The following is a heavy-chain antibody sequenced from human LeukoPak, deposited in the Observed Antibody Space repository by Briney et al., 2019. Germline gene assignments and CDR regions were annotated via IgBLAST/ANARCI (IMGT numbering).Heavy chain of an antibody. J-gene: IGHJ6*02. CDR1: GYTFTSYG. CDR3: ARRRGLHYYGMDV. D-gene: IGHD5-24*01. CDR2: IYPGDSDT. V-gene: IGHV5-51*01. Sequence: ASVKVSCKASGYTFTSYGISWVRQMPGKGLEWMGIIYPGDSDTRYSPSFQGQVTISADKSISTAYLQWSSLKASDTAMYYCARRRGLHYYGMDVWGQGTTVTVSS.